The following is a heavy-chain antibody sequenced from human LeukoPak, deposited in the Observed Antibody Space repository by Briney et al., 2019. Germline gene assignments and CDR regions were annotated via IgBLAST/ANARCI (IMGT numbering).Heavy chain of an antibody. J-gene: IGHJ5*02. V-gene: IGHV4-39*07. CDR2: IYYSGST. CDR1: GVTVRSNY. CDR3: ARERGYFGEIS. Sequence: GALGLSCAASGVTVRSNYMSWGRQPPGKGLEWIGSIYYSGSTYYDPSLKSRVTISVDTSKNQFSLKLSSVTAADTAVYYCARERGYFGEISWGQGTLVTVST. D-gene: IGHD3-10*01.